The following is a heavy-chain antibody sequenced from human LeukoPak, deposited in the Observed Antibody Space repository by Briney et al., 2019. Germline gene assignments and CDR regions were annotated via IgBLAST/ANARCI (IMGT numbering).Heavy chain of an antibody. CDR1: GLTFSSHW. D-gene: IGHD3-22*01. CDR3: VRDRDIGGYFRETPHWYFDL. J-gene: IGHJ2*01. Sequence: GGSLRLSCAASGLTFSSHWMHWVRQAPGKGLVWVSRITNDGSSTTYADSVKGRFTISRDNAKNMLYLQVNSLRAEDTAVYYCVRDRDIGGYFRETPHWYFDLWGRGTLVTVSS. CDR2: ITNDGSST. V-gene: IGHV3-74*01.